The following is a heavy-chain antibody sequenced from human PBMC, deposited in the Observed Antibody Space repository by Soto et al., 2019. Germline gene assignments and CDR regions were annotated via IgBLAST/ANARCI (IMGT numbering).Heavy chain of an antibody. V-gene: IGHV4-59*01. J-gene: IGHJ4*02. CDR1: GGSISSYY. Sequence: SETLSLTCTVSGGSISSYYWSWIRQPPGKGLEWIGYIYYSGSTNYNPSLKSRVTISVDTSKNQFSLKLSSVTAADTAVYYCARGRWFGRYYYGSGSYGGGYYFDYWGQGTLVTVSS. D-gene: IGHD3-10*01. CDR3: ARGRWFGRYYYGSGSYGGGYYFDY. CDR2: IYYSGST.